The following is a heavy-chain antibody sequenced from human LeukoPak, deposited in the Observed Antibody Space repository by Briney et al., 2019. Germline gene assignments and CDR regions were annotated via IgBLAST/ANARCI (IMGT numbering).Heavy chain of an antibody. CDR3: ARAPRDVTGPH. D-gene: IGHD4-11*01. Sequence: GGSLRLSCAASGFTFDKYGVHWVRQAPGKGLVWVSRINGDGSGTSYADSVKGRFTISRDNAKNTLYLQMNSLRADDTAVYYCARAPRDVTGPHWGQGTLVTVSS. J-gene: IGHJ4*02. CDR1: GFTFDKYG. CDR2: INGDGSGT. V-gene: IGHV3-74*01.